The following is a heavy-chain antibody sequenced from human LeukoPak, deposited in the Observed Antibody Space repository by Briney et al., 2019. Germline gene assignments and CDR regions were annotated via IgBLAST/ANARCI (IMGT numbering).Heavy chain of an antibody. CDR1: GGSFSGYY. CDR2: INHSGST. Sequence: PSETLSLTCAVYGGSFSGYYWSWIRQPPGKGLEWIGEINHSGSTNYNPSLKSRVTISVDTSKNQFSLKLSSVTAADTPVYYCARVLRWSFNWFDPWGQGTLVTVSS. V-gene: IGHV4-34*01. J-gene: IGHJ5*02. D-gene: IGHD4-23*01. CDR3: ARVLRWSFNWFDP.